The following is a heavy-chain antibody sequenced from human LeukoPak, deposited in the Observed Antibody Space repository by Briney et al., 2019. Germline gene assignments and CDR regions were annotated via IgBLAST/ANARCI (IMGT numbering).Heavy chain of an antibody. D-gene: IGHD3-9*01. J-gene: IGHJ4*02. CDR1: GYTFTGYY. V-gene: IGHV1-2*02. Sequence: ASVKVSCKASGYTFTGYYMHWMRQAPGQRFEWMGWINPNSGVTNYAQKFQGRVTMTRDTSISTAYMELSRLRSDDTAVYYCARATYDILTGYYTEDIDYWGQGTLVTVSS. CDR2: INPNSGVT. CDR3: ARATYDILTGYYTEDIDY.